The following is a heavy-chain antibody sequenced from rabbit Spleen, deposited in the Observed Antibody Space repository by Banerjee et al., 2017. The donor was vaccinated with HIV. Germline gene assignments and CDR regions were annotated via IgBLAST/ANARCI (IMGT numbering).Heavy chain of an antibody. CDR3: VRDQAGDADFGPYYLNL. J-gene: IGHJ4*01. D-gene: IGHD6-1*01. CDR1: GFDFSSYG. Sequence: QEQLVESGGGLVQPGGSLKLSCKASGFDFSSYGVSWVRQAPGKGLEWIGYIEPIFGNTYYANGVNGRFTISSHNAQNTLYLQLSSLTAADTATYFCVRDQAGDADFGPYYLNLWGPGTLVTVS. V-gene: IGHV1S47*01. CDR2: IEPIFGNT.